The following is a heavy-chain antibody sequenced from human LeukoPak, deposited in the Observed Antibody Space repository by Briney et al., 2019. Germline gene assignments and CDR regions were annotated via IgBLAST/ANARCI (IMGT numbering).Heavy chain of an antibody. Sequence: GGSLRLSCTVSGFTFSNYDMNWVRQAPGKGLEWVAVIWYDGSNKYYADSVKGRFTISRDNSKNTLYLQMNSLRAEDTAVYYCASVPGDCSGGSCNDAFDIWGQGTMVTVSS. D-gene: IGHD2-15*01. CDR2: IWYDGSNK. CDR3: ASVPGDCSGGSCNDAFDI. V-gene: IGHV3-33*08. CDR1: GFTFSNYD. J-gene: IGHJ3*02.